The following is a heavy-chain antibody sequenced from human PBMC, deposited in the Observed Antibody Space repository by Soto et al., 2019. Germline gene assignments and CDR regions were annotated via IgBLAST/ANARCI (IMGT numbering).Heavy chain of an antibody. Sequence: PGGSLRLSCAASGFTFDDYAMHWVRQAPGKGLEWVSGISWNSGSIGYADSVKGRFTISRDNAKNSLYLQMNSLRAEDTALYYWAKDAKYYYGSGSYYRYFDYWGQGTLVTVSS. CDR2: ISWNSGSI. V-gene: IGHV3-9*01. J-gene: IGHJ4*02. CDR3: AKDAKYYYGSGSYYRYFDY. D-gene: IGHD3-10*01. CDR1: GFTFDDYA.